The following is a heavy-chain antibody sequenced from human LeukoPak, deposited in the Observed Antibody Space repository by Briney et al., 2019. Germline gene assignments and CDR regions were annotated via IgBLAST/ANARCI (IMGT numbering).Heavy chain of an antibody. CDR1: GYTFTSYA. Sequence: GASVKVSCKAPGYTFTSYAMHWVRQAPGQGLEWMGWINPNSGGTNYAQKFQGWVTMTRDTSISTAYMELSRLRSDDTAVYYCARDTNCGGDCFPYYMDVWGKGTTVTVSS. CDR3: ARDTNCGGDCFPYYMDV. CDR2: INPNSGGT. D-gene: IGHD2-21*01. V-gene: IGHV1-2*04. J-gene: IGHJ6*03.